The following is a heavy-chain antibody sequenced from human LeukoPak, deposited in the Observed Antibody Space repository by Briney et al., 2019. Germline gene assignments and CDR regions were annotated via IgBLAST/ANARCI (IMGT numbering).Heavy chain of an antibody. CDR2: ISHTGHT. Sequence: AETLSLTCAVYGGSFTSYYWSWIRQPPGKGLEWIGEISHTGHTNYNPSLKSRVTMSVETSKNQLSLILTSVTAADTAVYYCARGPYSSDAGYWGQGTLVTVSS. CDR3: ARGPYSSDAGY. CDR1: GGSFTSYY. J-gene: IGHJ4*02. D-gene: IGHD6-25*01. V-gene: IGHV4-34*01.